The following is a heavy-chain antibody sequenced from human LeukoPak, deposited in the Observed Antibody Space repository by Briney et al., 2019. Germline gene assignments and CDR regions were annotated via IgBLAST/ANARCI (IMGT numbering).Heavy chain of an antibody. Sequence: ASVKVSCKASGYTFINYGFSWVRQAPGQGLEWMGWISAYTGNTNYAQNLQDRFTMTIDTSTSTTYMGLKSLKSDDTAVYYCARAAKRITMLRDLEFWGQGTLVTVSS. CDR2: ISAYTGNT. D-gene: IGHD3-10*01. CDR1: GYTFINYG. CDR3: ARAAKRITMLRDLEF. V-gene: IGHV1-18*01. J-gene: IGHJ4*02.